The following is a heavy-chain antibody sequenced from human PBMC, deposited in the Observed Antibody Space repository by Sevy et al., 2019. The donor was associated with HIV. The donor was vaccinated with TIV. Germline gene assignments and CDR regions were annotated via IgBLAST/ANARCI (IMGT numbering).Heavy chain of an antibody. CDR2: ISGSEGST. D-gene: IGHD4-17*01. CDR1: GFTFSSYA. V-gene: IGHV3-23*01. J-gene: IGHJ4*02. Sequence: GGSLRLSCAASGFTFSSYAMSWVRQAPGKGLEWVSSISGSEGSTYYADSVKGRFTISRDNSRNTLYLQMNSLRAEDTAVYYCGSNTVTTAQGYWGQGTLVTVSS. CDR3: GSNTVTTAQGY.